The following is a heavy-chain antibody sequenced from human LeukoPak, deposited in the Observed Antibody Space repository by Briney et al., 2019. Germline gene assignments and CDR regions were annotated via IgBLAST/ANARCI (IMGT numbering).Heavy chain of an antibody. J-gene: IGHJ4*02. Sequence: PGGSLRLSCAASGFTFSTYAMNWVRQAPGKGLECVTAISGSSGNTYYADSVKGRFTISRDNSKNTLYLQINSLRAEDTAVYYCAKGSGSPYYFDYWGQGTLVTVSS. CDR2: ISGSSGNT. V-gene: IGHV3-23*01. CDR3: AKGSGSPYYFDY. CDR1: GFTFSTYA. D-gene: IGHD1-26*01.